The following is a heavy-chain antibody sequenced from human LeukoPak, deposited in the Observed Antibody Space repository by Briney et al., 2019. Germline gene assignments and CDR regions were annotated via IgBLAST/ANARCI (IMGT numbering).Heavy chain of an antibody. CDR2: ISWNSGHI. V-gene: IGHV3-9*01. J-gene: IGHJ4*02. CDR1: GFTFDDYA. CDR3: AKSLLRYCSSTSCSFFDS. D-gene: IGHD2-2*01. Sequence: GGSLRLSCAASGFTFDDYAMHWVRQAPGKGLEWVSGISWNSGHIGYADSVKGRFTISRDNAKNSLYLQMNSLRAEDTAVYSCAKSLLRYCSSTSCSFFDSWGQGTLVTVSS.